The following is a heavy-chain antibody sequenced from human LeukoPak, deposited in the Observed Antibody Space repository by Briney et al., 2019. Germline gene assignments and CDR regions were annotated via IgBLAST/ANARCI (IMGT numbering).Heavy chain of an antibody. V-gene: IGHV3-7*01. J-gene: IGHJ4*02. CDR1: GVTFSRYW. CDR3: TRDNDYSNYD. D-gene: IGHD4-11*01. CDR2: IKEDGSEK. Sequence: GGSLRLSCAVSGVTFSRYWMSWVRQAPGKGLEWVANIKEDGSEKYYVDSVKGRFMISRDNAKNALYLQMNSLRAEGTAVYYCTRDNDYSNYDWGQGTLVTVSS.